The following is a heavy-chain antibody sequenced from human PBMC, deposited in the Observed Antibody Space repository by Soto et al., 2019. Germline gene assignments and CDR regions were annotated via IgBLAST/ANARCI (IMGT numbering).Heavy chain of an antibody. Sequence: ASVNVSCKASGYTFTIYDINWVRQATGQGLEWMGWMNPNSGNTGYAQKFQGRVTMTRNTSISTAYMELSSLRSEDTAVYYCAREEWLNYMDVWGKGTTVTVSS. D-gene: IGHD6-19*01. V-gene: IGHV1-8*01. J-gene: IGHJ6*03. CDR3: AREEWLNYMDV. CDR2: MNPNSGNT. CDR1: GYTFTIYD.